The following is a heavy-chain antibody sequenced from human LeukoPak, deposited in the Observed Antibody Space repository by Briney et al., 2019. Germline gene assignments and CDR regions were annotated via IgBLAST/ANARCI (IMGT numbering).Heavy chain of an antibody. D-gene: IGHD2-2*01. CDR3: TTIVVPAATYLRVRDY. Sequence: TGGSLRLSCAASGFTFSNAWMSWVRQAPGKGLEWVGRIKSKTDGGTTDYAAPVKGRFTISRDDSKNTLYLQMNSLKTEDTAVYYCTTIVVPAATYLRVRDYWGQGTLVTVSS. CDR1: GFTFSNAW. CDR2: IKSKTDGGTT. V-gene: IGHV3-15*01. J-gene: IGHJ4*02.